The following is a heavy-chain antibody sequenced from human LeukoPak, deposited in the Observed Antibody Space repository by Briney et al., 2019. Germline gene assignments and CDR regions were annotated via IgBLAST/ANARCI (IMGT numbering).Heavy chain of an antibody. CDR1: GFTFSDAW. CDR2: IKSKTDGGTT. J-gene: IGHJ4*02. V-gene: IGHV3-15*01. Sequence: GGSLRLSCAASGFTFSDAWMSWVRQAPGMGLEWVGRIKSKTDGGTTDYAAPVKGRFTISRDDSKTTLYLQINSLKPDDTAVYYCTADMPTSSRASDYWGQGTLVTVSS. CDR3: TADMPTSSRASDY. D-gene: IGHD1-26*01.